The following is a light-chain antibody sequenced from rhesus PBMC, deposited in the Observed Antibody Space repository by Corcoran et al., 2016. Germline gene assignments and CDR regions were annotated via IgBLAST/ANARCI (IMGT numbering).Light chain of an antibody. V-gene: IGKV3-42*01. CDR2: GAS. CDR3: QQDYRGPLT. J-gene: IGKJ4*01. Sequence: ETVMTQSPATLSLSPGERATLSCRASQSVSSSLAWYQPNPGQAPKLLIYGASPRATCIPERFSGSWSGTEFTLTSSSLEPEDVGVYYCQQDYRGPLTFSGGTKVELK. CDR1: QSVSSS.